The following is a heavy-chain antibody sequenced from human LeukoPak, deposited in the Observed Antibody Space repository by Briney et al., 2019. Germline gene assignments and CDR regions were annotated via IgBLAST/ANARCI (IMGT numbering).Heavy chain of an antibody. Sequence: GGSLRLSCAASGFTFSSYWMHWVRQAPGKGLVWVSRINSDGSSTNYADSVKGRFTISRDNAKNTLYLQMNSLRAEDTAMYYCAKAVYYSNYLGYWGQGTLVTVSS. CDR3: AKAVYYSNYLGY. CDR2: INSDGSST. D-gene: IGHD3-10*01. J-gene: IGHJ4*01. V-gene: IGHV3-74*01. CDR1: GFTFSSYW.